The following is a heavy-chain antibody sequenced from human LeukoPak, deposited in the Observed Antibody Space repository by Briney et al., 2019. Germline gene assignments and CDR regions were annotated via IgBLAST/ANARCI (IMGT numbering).Heavy chain of an antibody. J-gene: IGHJ4*02. D-gene: IGHD5-18*01. V-gene: IGHV3-30*04. CDR2: ITYDGSNK. CDR1: GFTLSNYA. Sequence: PGGSLRLSCAASGFTLSNYAMHWVRQAPGKGLEWVAIITYDGSNKVYADVVKGRFTISRDNSKNTLYLQMNSLRAEDTALYYCARDAGYGYDRFDYWGQGTQVTVSS. CDR3: ARDAGYGYDRFDY.